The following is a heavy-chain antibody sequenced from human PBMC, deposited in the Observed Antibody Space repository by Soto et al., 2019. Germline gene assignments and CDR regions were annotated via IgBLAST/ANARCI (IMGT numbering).Heavy chain of an antibody. CDR3: ARGPTIFGVVANWYGMDV. J-gene: IGHJ6*02. Sequence: GAAVKVSCKASGSTYTSYDINWLRQATGQGLEWMGWMNPNSGNTGYAQKFQGRVTMTRNTSISTAYMELSSLRSEDTAVYYCARGPTIFGVVANWYGMDVWGQGTTVTVS. V-gene: IGHV1-8*01. D-gene: IGHD3-3*01. CDR2: MNPNSGNT. CDR1: GSTYTSYD.